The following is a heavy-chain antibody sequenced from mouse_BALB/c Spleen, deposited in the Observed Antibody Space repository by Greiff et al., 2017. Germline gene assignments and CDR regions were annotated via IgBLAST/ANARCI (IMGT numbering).Heavy chain of an antibody. CDR2: ISSGGSYT. CDR1: GFTFSSYT. V-gene: IGHV5-6-4*01. CDR3: TRDGGITTVTSYYAMDY. J-gene: IGHJ4*01. D-gene: IGHD2-4*01. Sequence: EVQVVESGGGLVKPGGSLKLSCAASGFTFSSYTMSWVRQTPEKRLEWVATISSGGSYTYYPDSVKGRFTISRDNAKNTLYLQMSSLKSEDTAMYYCTRDGGITTVTSYYAMDYWGQGTSVTVSS.